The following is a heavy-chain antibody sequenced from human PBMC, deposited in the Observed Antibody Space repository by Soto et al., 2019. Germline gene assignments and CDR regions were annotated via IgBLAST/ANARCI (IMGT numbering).Heavy chain of an antibody. D-gene: IGHD5-18*01. CDR3: ARQTVQLWLEDWFDP. CDR2: IYHSGST. J-gene: IGHJ5*02. Sequence: QVQLQESGPGLVKPSGTLSLTCAVSGGSISSSNWWSWIRQPPGKGLEWIGEIYHSGSTNYNPSLKSRVTISVDKSTNQFSLKLSSVTAADTAVYYCARQTVQLWLEDWFDPWGQGTLVTVSS. V-gene: IGHV4-4*02. CDR1: GGSISSSNW.